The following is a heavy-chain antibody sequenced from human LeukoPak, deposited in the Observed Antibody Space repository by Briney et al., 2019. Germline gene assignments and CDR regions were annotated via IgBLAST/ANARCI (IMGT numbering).Heavy chain of an antibody. D-gene: IGHD5-24*01. CDR3: ASAIEGYYFVDRSRYMDV. Sequence: SETLSLTCAVYGGSFSGYYWSWIRQPPGKGLEWIGEINHSGSTNYNPSLKSRVTISVDTSKNQFSLMLSSVTAGDTAVYYCASAIEGYYFVDRSRYMDVWGKGTTVTVSS. J-gene: IGHJ6*03. CDR1: GGSFSGYY. V-gene: IGHV4-34*01. CDR2: INHSGST.